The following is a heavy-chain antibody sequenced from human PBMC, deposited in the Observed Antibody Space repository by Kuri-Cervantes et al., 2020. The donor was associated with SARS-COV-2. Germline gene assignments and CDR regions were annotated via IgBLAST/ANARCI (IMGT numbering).Heavy chain of an antibody. V-gene: IGHV3-30-3*01. CDR2: ISYDGSNK. CDR1: RFTFSHYG. J-gene: IGHJ6*02. CDR3: ARDRADILTGYSFYYYYYGMDV. Sequence: GGSLRLSCAASRFTFSHYGVHWVRQAPGKGLEWVAVISYDGSNKYYADSVKGRFTISRDNSRNTLYLQMNSLRAEDTAVYYCARDRADILTGYSFYYYYYGMDVWGQGTTVTVSS. D-gene: IGHD3-9*01.